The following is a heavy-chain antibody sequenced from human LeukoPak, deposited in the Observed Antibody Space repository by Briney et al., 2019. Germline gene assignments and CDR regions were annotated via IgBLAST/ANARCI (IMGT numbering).Heavy chain of an antibody. J-gene: IGHJ4*02. D-gene: IGHD3-10*01. CDR1: GFTFDDYA. CDR3: AKGRDYYGSGSSFDY. V-gene: IGHV3-9*01. CDR2: ISWNSGSI. Sequence: TGGSLRLSCAASGFTFDDYATHWVRQAPGKGLEWVSGISWNSGSIGYADSVKGRFTISRDNAKNSLYLQMNSLRAEDTALYYCAKGRDYYGSGSSFDYWGQGTLVTVSS.